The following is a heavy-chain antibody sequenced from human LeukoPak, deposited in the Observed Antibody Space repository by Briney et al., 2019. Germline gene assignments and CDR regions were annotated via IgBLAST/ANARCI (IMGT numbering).Heavy chain of an antibody. CDR3: ARTRDANAYYYYYGMDV. V-gene: IGHV4-59*06. CDR1: GGSISSYY. CDR2: IYYSGST. J-gene: IGHJ6*02. D-gene: IGHD2-2*01. Sequence: SETLPLTCTVSGGSISSYYWSWIRQPPGKGLEWIGYIYYSGSTYYNPSLKSRVTISVDTSKNQFSLKLSSVTAADTAVYYCARTRDANAYYYYYGMDVWGQGTTVTVSS.